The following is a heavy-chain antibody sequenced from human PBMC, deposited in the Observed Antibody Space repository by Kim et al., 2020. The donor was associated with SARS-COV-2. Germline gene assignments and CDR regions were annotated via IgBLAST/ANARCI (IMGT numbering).Heavy chain of an antibody. Sequence: STHSHPSLKSRVTISVHTSKNQFSLKLSSVTAADTAVYYCARGLTARPYYWGQGTLVTVSS. V-gene: IGHV4-34*01. J-gene: IGHJ4*02. CDR2: ST. D-gene: IGHD6-6*01. CDR3: ARGLTARPYY.